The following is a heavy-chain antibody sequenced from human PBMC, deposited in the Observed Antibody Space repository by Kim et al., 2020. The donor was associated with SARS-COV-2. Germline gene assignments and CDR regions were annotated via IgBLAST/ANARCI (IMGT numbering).Heavy chain of an antibody. D-gene: IGHD7-27*01. J-gene: IGHJ4*02. CDR3: ARDPLQWGRGFEY. V-gene: IGHV3-7*03. Sequence: VDAVKGRFTISRDNAKTSLYVQMNSLRAEDTAVYYCARDPLQWGRGFEYWGQGTLVTVSS.